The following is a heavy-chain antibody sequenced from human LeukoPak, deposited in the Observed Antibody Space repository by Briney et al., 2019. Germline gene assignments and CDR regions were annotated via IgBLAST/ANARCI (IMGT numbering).Heavy chain of an antibody. D-gene: IGHD6-6*01. J-gene: IGHJ6*02. CDR1: GFSVSNTY. CDR3: ARSAARLRYYYAMDV. Sequence: GGSLRLSCAASGFSVSNTYMSWVRQAPGKGLEWVSDIYSGDSGVSTYYADSVKGRFTISRHNSKNTLYLQMSSLRAEDTAVYFCARSAARLRYYYAMDVWGQGTTVTVCS. V-gene: IGHV3-53*04. CDR2: IYSGDSGVST.